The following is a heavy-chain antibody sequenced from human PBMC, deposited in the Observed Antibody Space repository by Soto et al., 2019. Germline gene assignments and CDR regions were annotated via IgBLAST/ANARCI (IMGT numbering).Heavy chain of an antibody. CDR2: ISSGGDTV. J-gene: IGHJ4*02. Sequence: EVQLVESGGALVQPGGSLRLSCAASRFTFSTYEMHWLRQAPGKGLEWVSYISSGGDTVHYADSVKGRFTISRDNTRNSLYLQMNSLRDEDTALYYCVRYCSSTLCNGVATRTFDYWGQGTLVTVFS. CDR3: VRYCSSTLCNGVATRTFDY. V-gene: IGHV3-48*03. D-gene: IGHD2-2*01. CDR1: RFTFSTYE.